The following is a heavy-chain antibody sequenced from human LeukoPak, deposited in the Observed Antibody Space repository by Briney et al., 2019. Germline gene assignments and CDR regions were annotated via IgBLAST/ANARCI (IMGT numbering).Heavy chain of an antibody. CDR2: IYYSGST. CDR1: GGSISSSSHY. D-gene: IGHD6-19*01. J-gene: IGHJ4*02. CDR3: ARSNYSGGFYFDY. V-gene: IGHV4-39*01. Sequence: SETLSLTCTVSGGSISSSSHYWGWIRQPPGKGLEWIGTIYYSGSTYYNPSLKSRVTISVDTSKNQFSLKLSSVTAADTAVYYCARSNYSGGFYFDYWGQGTLVTVSS.